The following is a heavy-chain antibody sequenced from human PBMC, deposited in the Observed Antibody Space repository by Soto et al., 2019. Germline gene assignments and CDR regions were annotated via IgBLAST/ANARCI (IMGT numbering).Heavy chain of an antibody. D-gene: IGHD2-21*01. CDR1: GGSISSSRYY. CDR3: ARGNVVPLDY. V-gene: IGHV4-39*07. CDR2: IYYSGST. Sequence: SETLSLTCTVSGGSISSSRYYWGWIRQPPGKGLEWIGSIYYSGSTYYNPSLKSRVTISVDRSKNQFSLKLSSVTAADTAVYYCARGNVVPLDYWGQGTLVTVSS. J-gene: IGHJ4*02.